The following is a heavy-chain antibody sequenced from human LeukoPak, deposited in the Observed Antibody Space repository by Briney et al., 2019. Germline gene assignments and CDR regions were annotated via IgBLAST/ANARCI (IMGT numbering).Heavy chain of an antibody. CDR1: GFTFSSYV. V-gene: IGHV3-30*02. CDR2: IRSDGSDK. CDR3: ANPPPSYSSTWYFFDY. J-gene: IGHJ4*02. Sequence: PGGSLRLSCAASGFTFSSYVMSCVRQAPGRGLGRVAFIRSDGSDKYYADSVNGRFTISRDNSKNTLYLQMNSLRPEDTAVYYCANPPPSYSSTWYFFDYWGQGTLVTVSS. D-gene: IGHD6-13*01.